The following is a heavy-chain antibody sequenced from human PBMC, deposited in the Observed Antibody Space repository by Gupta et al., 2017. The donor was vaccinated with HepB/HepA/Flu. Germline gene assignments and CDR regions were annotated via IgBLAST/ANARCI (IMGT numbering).Heavy chain of an antibody. V-gene: IGHV4-4*02. CDR2: MSYRGYP. D-gene: IGHD2-15*01. CDR3: ARPIEYYFDY. Sequence: QLHESCPVLVKPSGTLCLRCTVSGDSMATTWWSWVRLPRGKGLEWIGGMSYRGYPDDNPAVKSRVTMAIDTSTNQLSMELRCVTAADTAIYDAARPIEYYFDYGGQGTLATVSS. J-gene: IGHJ4*02. CDR1: GDSMATTW.